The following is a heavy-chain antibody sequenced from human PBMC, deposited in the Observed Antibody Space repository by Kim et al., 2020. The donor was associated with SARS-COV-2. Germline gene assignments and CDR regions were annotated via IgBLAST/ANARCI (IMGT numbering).Heavy chain of an antibody. Sequence: GESLKISCKGSGYSFTSYWISWVRQMPGKGLEWMGRIDPSDSYTNYSPSFQGHVTISADKSISTPYLQWSSLKASDTAMYYCARTRFSGWFHYYYYGMDVWGQGTTVTVSS. J-gene: IGHJ6*02. CDR1: GYSFTSYW. CDR2: IDPSDSYT. D-gene: IGHD6-19*01. V-gene: IGHV5-10-1*01. CDR3: ARTRFSGWFHYYYYGMDV.